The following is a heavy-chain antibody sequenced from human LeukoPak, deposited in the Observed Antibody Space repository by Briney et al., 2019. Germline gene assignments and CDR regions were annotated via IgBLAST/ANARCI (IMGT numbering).Heavy chain of an antibody. V-gene: IGHV4-39*07. J-gene: IGHJ3*02. D-gene: IGHD3-10*01. CDR1: GGSISSSSYY. CDR2: IYYSGST. CDR3: WRFSGSIYQGWAFDI. Sequence: SETLSLTCTVSGGSISSSSYYWGWIRQPPGKGLEWIGSIYYSGSTYYNPSLKSRVTISVDTSKNQFSQKLSSVTAADTAVYYCWRFSGSIYQGWAFDIWGQGTMVTVSS.